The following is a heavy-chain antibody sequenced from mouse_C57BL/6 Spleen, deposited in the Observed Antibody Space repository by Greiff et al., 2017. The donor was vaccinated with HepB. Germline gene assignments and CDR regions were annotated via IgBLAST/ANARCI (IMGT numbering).Heavy chain of an antibody. D-gene: IGHD2-4*01. Sequence: EVHLVESGGGLVQPKGSLKLSCAASGFSFNTYAMNWVRQAPGKGLEWVARIRSKSNNYATYYADSVKDRFTISRDDSESMLYLQMNNLKTEDTAMYYCVRHYDYDAVFAYWGQGTLVTVSA. CDR2: IRSKSNNYAT. CDR1: GFSFNTYA. CDR3: VRHYDYDAVFAY. J-gene: IGHJ3*01. V-gene: IGHV10-1*01.